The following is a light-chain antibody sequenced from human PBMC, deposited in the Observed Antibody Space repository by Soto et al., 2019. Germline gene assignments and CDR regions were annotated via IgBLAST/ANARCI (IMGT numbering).Light chain of an antibody. Sequence: QSVLTQPASVSGSPGQSITISCTGTSSDVGTYNLVSWYQQHPGKAPKLMIYEVNKRPSGVSNRFSGSKSGSTASLTISGLQADDEADYYCCSYAGSSNWVFGGGTKLTVL. CDR2: EVN. CDR3: CSYAGSSNWV. J-gene: IGLJ3*02. V-gene: IGLV2-23*02. CDR1: SSDVGTYNL.